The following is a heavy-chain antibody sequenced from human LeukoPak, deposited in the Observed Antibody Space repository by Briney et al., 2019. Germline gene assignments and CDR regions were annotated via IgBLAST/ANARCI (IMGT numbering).Heavy chain of an antibody. V-gene: IGHV4-61*02. J-gene: IGHJ4*02. D-gene: IGHD6-19*01. CDR1: GGSISSGSYY. Sequence: SQTLSLTCTVSGGSISSGSYYWSWIRQPAGKGLEWIGRIYTSGSTNYNPSLKSRVTISVDTSKNQFSLKLSSVTAADTAVYYCARARLALDYWGQGTLVTVPS. CDR3: ARARLALDY. CDR2: IYTSGST.